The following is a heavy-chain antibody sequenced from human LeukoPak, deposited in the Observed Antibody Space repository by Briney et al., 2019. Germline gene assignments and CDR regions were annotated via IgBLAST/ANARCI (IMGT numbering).Heavy chain of an antibody. CDR3: AKDALSGWYYFDY. D-gene: IGHD6-19*01. V-gene: IGHV3-23*01. CDR2: ISGSGGST. Sequence: GGSLRLSCAASGFTFSSYAMNWVRQAPGKGLEWVSAISGSGGSTYYADSVKGRFIISRDNSKNTLYLQMNSLRAEDTAVYYCAKDALSGWYYFDYWGQGTLVTVSS. CDR1: GFTFSSYA. J-gene: IGHJ4*02.